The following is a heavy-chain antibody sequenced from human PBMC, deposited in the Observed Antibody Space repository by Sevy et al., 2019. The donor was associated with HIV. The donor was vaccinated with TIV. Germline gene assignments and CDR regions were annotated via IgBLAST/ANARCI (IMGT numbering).Heavy chain of an antibody. CDR2: IIHIFGTA. Sequence: ASVKVSCKASGGTFSSYAISWVRQAPGQGLEWMGGIIHIFGTANYAQKFQGRVTITADESTSTAYMELSSLRSEDTAVYYCARDQGVVVPAATGNWFDPWGQGTLVTVS. D-gene: IGHD2-2*01. CDR3: ARDQGVVVPAATGNWFDP. J-gene: IGHJ5*02. V-gene: IGHV1-69*13. CDR1: GGTFSSYA.